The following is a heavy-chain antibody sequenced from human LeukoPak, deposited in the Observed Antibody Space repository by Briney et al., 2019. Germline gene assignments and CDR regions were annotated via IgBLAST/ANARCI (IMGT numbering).Heavy chain of an antibody. D-gene: IGHD2-8*01. CDR3: ARDDVSCTHGVYSDLFHY. Sequence: ASVKVSCKASGYTFTGYYMHWVRQAPGQGLEWMGWINPNRGGTKYAQKFQGRVTMTRDTSISTAYMELSSLRSDDTAVYYCARDDVSCTHGVYSDLFHYWGQGTLVTVSS. CDR2: INPNRGGT. V-gene: IGHV1-2*02. CDR1: GYTFTGYY. J-gene: IGHJ4*02.